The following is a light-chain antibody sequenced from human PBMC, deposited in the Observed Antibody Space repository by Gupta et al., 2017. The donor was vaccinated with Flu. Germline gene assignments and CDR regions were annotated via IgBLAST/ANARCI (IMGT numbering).Light chain of an antibody. J-gene: IGLJ3*02. CDR1: SGDVGGHDD. CDR2: DVS. Sequence: TISCPGTSGDVGGHDDVSWYQQHPGKAPKVMISDVSKRPSGVPDRFSGSKSGNTASLTISGLQPEDEADYYCCSFAGTYNYWVFGGGTKLTVL. CDR3: CSFAGTYNYWV. V-gene: IGLV2-11*03.